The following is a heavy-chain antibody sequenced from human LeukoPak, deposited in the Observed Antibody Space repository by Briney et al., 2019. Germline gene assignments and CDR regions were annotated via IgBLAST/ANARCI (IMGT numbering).Heavy chain of an antibody. CDR3: ARVDGSPDY. CDR1: GGSMSSYY. CDR2: IYYSGST. J-gene: IGHJ4*02. D-gene: IGHD2-15*01. V-gene: IGHV4-59*01. Sequence: SETLSLTCTVCGGSMSSYYWSWIREPPGKGVEWIGYIYYSGSTNYNPSLKSRVTISVDTSKNQFSLKLSSVTAADAAVYFCARVDGSPDYWGQGTLVTVSS.